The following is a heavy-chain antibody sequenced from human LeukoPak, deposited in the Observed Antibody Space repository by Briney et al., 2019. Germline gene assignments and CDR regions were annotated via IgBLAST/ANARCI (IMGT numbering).Heavy chain of an antibody. D-gene: IGHD3-10*02. V-gene: IGHV3-23*01. CDR1: GFSFSNYA. CDR2: ISGGGAKT. CDR3: AKCSANYYNDAFDI. Sequence: GGSLRLSCAASGFSFSNYAMNWVRQAPGRGLEWVSYISGGGAKTRYADSVKGRLTISRDNPENTLYLHMNSLRAEDTAIYYCAKCSANYYNDAFDIWGQGTMVTVSS. J-gene: IGHJ3*02.